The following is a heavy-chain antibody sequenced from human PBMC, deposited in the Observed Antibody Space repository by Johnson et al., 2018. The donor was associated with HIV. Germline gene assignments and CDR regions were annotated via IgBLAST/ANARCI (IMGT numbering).Heavy chain of an antibody. CDR1: GFTFDDYA. Sequence: VQLVESGGGLVKPGGSLRLSCVASGFTFDDYAMHWVRQAPGKGLEWVSGISWNSGSIGYADSVKGRFTISRDNAKNSLYLQMNSLRAEDTALYYCAKDMVVRENGAFDIWGQGTMVTVSS. D-gene: IGHD3-10*01. CDR3: AKDMVVRENGAFDI. V-gene: IGHV3-9*01. CDR2: ISWNSGSI. J-gene: IGHJ3*02.